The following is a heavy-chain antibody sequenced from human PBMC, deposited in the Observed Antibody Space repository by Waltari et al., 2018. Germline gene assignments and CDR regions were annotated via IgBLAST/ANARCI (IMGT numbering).Heavy chain of an antibody. D-gene: IGHD2-15*01. V-gene: IGHV3-43*01. CDR3: AKDIPYYCSGGSCPLQFDY. J-gene: IGHJ4*02. CDR1: GFTFDDYT. Sequence: EVQLVESGGVVVQPGGSLRLSCAASGFTFDDYTLHWVRETPGKVLEWVSLISWDGSSTYYADSVKGRFTISRDNSKNSLYLQMNSLRTEDTALYYCAKDIPYYCSGGSCPLQFDYWGQGTLVTVSS. CDR2: ISWDGSST.